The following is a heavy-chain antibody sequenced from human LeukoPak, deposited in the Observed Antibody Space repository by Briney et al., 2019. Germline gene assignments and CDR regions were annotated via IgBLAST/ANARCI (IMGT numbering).Heavy chain of an antibody. J-gene: IGHJ4*02. CDR3: ARTQRLYYDFWSGYSTESYFDY. V-gene: IGHV4-59*01. CDR2: IYYSGST. CDR1: GGSFSGYY. D-gene: IGHD3-3*01. Sequence: KPSETLSLTCAVYGGSFSGYYWSWIRQPPGKGLEWIGYIYYSGSTNYNPSLKSRVTISVDTSKNQFSLKLSSVTAADTAVYYCARTQRLYYDFWSGYSTESYFDYWGQGTLVTVSS.